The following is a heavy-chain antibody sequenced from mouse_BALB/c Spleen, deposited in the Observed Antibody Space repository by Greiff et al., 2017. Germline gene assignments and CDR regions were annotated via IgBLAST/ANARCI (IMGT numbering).Heavy chain of an antibody. J-gene: IGHJ1*01. Sequence: VQLQQSGAELAKPGASVKMSCKASGYTFTSYWMHWVKQRPGQGLEWIGYINPSTGYTEYNQKFKDKATLTADKSSSTAYIQLSSLTSEDSAVYYCSRPSSSFDVWGAGTTVTVSS. V-gene: IGHV1-7*01. CDR3: SRPSSSFDV. CDR1: GYTFTSYW. CDR2: INPSTGYT.